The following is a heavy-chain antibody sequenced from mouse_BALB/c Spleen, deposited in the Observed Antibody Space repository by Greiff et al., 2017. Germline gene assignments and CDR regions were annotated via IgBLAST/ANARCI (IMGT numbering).Heavy chain of an antibody. D-gene: IGHD2-10*02. Sequence: VQLKQSGTVLARPGASVKMSCKASGYTFTSYWMHWVKQRPGQGLEWIGAIYPGNSDTSYNQKFKGKAKLTAVTSTSTAYMELSSLTNEDSAVYYCTRYAYGPYYAMDYWGQGTSVTVSS. CDR2: IYPGNSDT. J-gene: IGHJ4*01. V-gene: IGHV1-5*01. CDR1: GYTFTSYW. CDR3: TRYAYGPYYAMDY.